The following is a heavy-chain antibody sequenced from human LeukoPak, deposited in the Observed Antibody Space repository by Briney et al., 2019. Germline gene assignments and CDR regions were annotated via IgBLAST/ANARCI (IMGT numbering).Heavy chain of an antibody. CDR1: GGFFSGYY. J-gene: IGHJ3*02. V-gene: IGHV4-34*01. Sequence: PSETLSLTCAVYGGFFSGYYWSWVRQPPGKGLEWVGEINHSGSTNYNPSLMSRVSISVDTSKNQFSLKLSSVTAADTAVYCCARRRIYCSGGICYRGAFDIWGQGTMVTV. CDR2: INHSGST. CDR3: ARRRIYCSGGICYRGAFDI. D-gene: IGHD2-15*01.